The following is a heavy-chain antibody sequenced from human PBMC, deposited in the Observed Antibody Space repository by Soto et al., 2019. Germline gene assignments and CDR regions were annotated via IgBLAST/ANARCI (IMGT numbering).Heavy chain of an antibody. J-gene: IGHJ6*03. Sequence: SETLSLTCAVYGGSFSGYYWSWIRQPPGKGLEWIGEINHSGSTNYNPSLKSRVTISVDTSKNQFSLKLSSVTAADTAVYYCAGDNWTYYYYYMDVWGKGTTVTVSS. D-gene: IGHD1-20*01. CDR3: AGDNWTYYYYYMDV. CDR2: INHSGST. CDR1: GGSFSGYY. V-gene: IGHV4-34*01.